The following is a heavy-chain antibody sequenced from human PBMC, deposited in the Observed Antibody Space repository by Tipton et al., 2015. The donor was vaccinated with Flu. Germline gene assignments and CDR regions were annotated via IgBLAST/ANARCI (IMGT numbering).Heavy chain of an antibody. CDR1: GGSVSSGSYY. V-gene: IGHV4-61*01. D-gene: IGHD3-3*01. CDR3: ARDPTWSGYPDYFDY. J-gene: IGHJ4*02. CDR2: IYYSGST. Sequence: TLSLTCTVSGGSVSSGSYYWSWIRQPPGKGLEWIGYIYYSGSTNYNPSLKSRVTISVDTSKNQFSLKLSSVTAADTAVYYCARDPTWSGYPDYFDYWGQGTLVTVSS.